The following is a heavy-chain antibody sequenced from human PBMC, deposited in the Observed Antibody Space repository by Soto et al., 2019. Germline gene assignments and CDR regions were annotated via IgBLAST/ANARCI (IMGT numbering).Heavy chain of an antibody. V-gene: IGHV3-15*05. CDR2: INRKTDGGTT. J-gene: IGHJ3*02. CDR3: AADAYCSSNSCPGAFDI. Sequence: EVQLVESGGGMVQPGGSLRLSCAASGFTFSHVWMTWVRQAPGKGLEWVGRINRKTDGGTTDYAAPVKGRFTISRDDLKNTLYLQMNSLKIEDTAVYYCAADAYCSSNSCPGAFDIWGQGTMVAVSS. D-gene: IGHD2-2*01. CDR1: GFTFSHVW.